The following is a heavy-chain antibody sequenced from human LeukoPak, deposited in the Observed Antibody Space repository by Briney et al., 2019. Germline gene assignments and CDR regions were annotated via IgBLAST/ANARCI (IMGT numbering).Heavy chain of an antibody. CDR2: ISAYNGNT. V-gene: IGHV1-18*01. CDR1: GGTFSSYA. Sequence: ASVKVSCKASGGTFSSYAISWVRQAPGQGLEWMGGISAYNGNTNYAQKLQGRVTMTTDTSTSTAYMELRSLRSDDTAVYYCARVSSTVTTLYYYYMDVWGKGTTVTVSS. D-gene: IGHD4-17*01. CDR3: ARVSSTVTTLYYYYMDV. J-gene: IGHJ6*03.